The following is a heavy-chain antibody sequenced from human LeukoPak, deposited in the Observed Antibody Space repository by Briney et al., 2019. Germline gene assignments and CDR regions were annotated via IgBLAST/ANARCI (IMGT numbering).Heavy chain of an antibody. CDR2: ISPSGSNI. Sequence: GGSLRLSCAASGFTFSSYEMNWVRQAPGKGLEWVSYISPSGSNIKYADSVKGRFSISRDNAINALYLQMNSLRAEDTAVYYCARDYSTVTTFFDYWGQGTLVTVSS. V-gene: IGHV3-48*03. CDR1: GFTFSSYE. J-gene: IGHJ4*02. D-gene: IGHD4-17*01. CDR3: ARDYSTVTTFFDY.